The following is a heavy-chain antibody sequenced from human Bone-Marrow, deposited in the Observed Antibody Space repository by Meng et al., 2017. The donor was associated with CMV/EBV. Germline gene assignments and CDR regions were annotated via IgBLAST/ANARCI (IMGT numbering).Heavy chain of an antibody. J-gene: IGHJ6*02. Sequence: GESLKISCAASGFTFDDYAMHWVRQAPGKGLVWVSRINSDGNSTNYADSVQGRFTISRDNAKNTLYLQMNSLRAEDTAVYYCARGQHIGVRQVMDVWGQGTTVTVSS. D-gene: IGHD2-21*01. CDR3: ARGQHIGVRQVMDV. CDR1: GFTFDDYA. V-gene: IGHV3-74*01. CDR2: INSDGNST.